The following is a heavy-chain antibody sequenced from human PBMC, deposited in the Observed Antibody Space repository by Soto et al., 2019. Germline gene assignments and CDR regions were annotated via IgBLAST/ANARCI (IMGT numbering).Heavy chain of an antibody. D-gene: IGHD5-18*01. CDR2: IYHSGNT. CDR3: ARQEWIQLWPDDY. CDR1: GGFIRSSRDY. J-gene: IGHJ4*02. Sequence: PSETLSLTCTVSGGFIRSSRDYWGWIRQPPGKGLEYIGSIYHSGNTYYNPSLKSRVTISVDTSKNQFSLKLSSVTAADTAVYYCARQEWIQLWPDDYWGQGTLVTVS. V-gene: IGHV4-39*01.